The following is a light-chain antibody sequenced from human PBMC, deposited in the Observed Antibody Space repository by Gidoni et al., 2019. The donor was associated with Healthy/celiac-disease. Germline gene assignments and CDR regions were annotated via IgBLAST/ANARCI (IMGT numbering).Light chain of an antibody. V-gene: IGKV3-15*01. CDR1: QSVCSN. J-gene: IGKJ2*01. Sequence: EIVMTQSPATLSVSPGERATLSCRASQSVCSNLAWYQQKPGQAPRLLIYGASTRATGIPARFSGSGSGTEFTLTISSLQSEDFAVYYCQQYNNWPRVFGQGTKLEIK. CDR2: GAS. CDR3: QQYNNWPRV.